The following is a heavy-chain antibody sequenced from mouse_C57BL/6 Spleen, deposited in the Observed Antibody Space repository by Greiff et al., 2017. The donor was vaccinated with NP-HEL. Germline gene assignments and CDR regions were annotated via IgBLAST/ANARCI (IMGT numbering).Heavy chain of an antibody. CDR3: ARIEGYYGSSYRFAY. D-gene: IGHD1-1*01. CDR1: GFSLSTFGMG. Sequence: QVTLKESGPGILQPSQTLSLTCSFSGFSLSTFGMGVGWIRQPSGKGLEWLAHIWWDDDKYYTPALKSRLTISKNTSKNQVFLKIANVDTADTATYDCARIEGYYGSSYRFAYWGQGTLVTVSA. V-gene: IGHV8-8*01. J-gene: IGHJ3*01. CDR2: IWWDDDK.